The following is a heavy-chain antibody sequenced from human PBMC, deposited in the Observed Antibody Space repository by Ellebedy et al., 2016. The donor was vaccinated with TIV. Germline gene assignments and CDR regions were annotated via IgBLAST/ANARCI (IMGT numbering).Heavy chain of an antibody. Sequence: DSVKGRFTISRDDSKSTLCLQVNSLRAEDTAVYYCARTKDLGELSLAYYYGMDVWGQGTTVTVSS. CDR3: ARTKDLGELSLAYYYGMDV. V-gene: IGHV3-30*07. J-gene: IGHJ6*02. D-gene: IGHD3-16*02.